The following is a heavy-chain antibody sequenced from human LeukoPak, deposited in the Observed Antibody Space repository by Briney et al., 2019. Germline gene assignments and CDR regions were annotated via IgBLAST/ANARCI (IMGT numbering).Heavy chain of an antibody. CDR3: ARAASRGDFDY. Sequence: PVASVTVSCKASGYTFTKYAMNWVRQAPGQGLEWMGWINTNSGNPTYAQGFTGRFVFSLDTSVSTAYLQISSLKAEDTAVYYCARAASRGDFDYWGQGTLVTVSS. V-gene: IGHV7-4-1*02. J-gene: IGHJ4*02. D-gene: IGHD3-10*01. CDR1: GYTFTKYA. CDR2: INTNSGNP.